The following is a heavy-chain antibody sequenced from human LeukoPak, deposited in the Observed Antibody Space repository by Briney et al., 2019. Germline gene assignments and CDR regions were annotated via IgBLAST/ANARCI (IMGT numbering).Heavy chain of an antibody. CDR2: VWYDESLK. Sequence: GGSLRLSCAASGFTFSTYGMHWVRQAPGKGLEWVAVVWYDESLKYYADSVKGRFTFSRDNSKNTLFLQLNSLRAEDTAVYYCATYLGYCTSSNCPYFYMDVWGTGTTVIVSS. V-gene: IGHV3-33*01. D-gene: IGHD2-2*03. CDR3: ATYLGYCTSSNCPYFYMDV. CDR1: GFTFSTYG. J-gene: IGHJ6*03.